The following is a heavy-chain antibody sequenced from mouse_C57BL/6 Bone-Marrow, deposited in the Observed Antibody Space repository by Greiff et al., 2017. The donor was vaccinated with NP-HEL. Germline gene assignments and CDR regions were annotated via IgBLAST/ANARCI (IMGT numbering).Heavy chain of an antibody. Sequence: VQLKESVAELVRPGASVKLSCTASGFNIQNTYMHWVKQRPEQGLEWIGRIDPANGNTKYAPKFQGKATLTADTSSTTAYLQLSSLTSEDTAIYYCARNSQYFCMDYWGQGTSVTVSS. CDR1: GFNIQNTY. J-gene: IGHJ4*01. CDR2: IDPANGNT. V-gene: IGHV14-3*01. CDR3: ARNSQYFCMDY. D-gene: IGHD2-12*01.